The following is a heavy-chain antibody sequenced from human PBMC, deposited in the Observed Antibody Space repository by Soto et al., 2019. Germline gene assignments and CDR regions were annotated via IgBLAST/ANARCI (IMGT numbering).Heavy chain of an antibody. CDR2: IWYDGSNK. Sequence: PGGSLRLSCAASGFTFSSYGMHWVRQAPGKGLEWVAVIWYDGSNKYYADSVKGRFTISRDNSKNTLYLQMNSLRAEDTAVYYCARDSLPDIVVVPAAIYGMDVWGQGTTVTVSS. J-gene: IGHJ6*02. V-gene: IGHV3-33*01. CDR3: ARDSLPDIVVVPAAIYGMDV. D-gene: IGHD2-2*01. CDR1: GFTFSSYG.